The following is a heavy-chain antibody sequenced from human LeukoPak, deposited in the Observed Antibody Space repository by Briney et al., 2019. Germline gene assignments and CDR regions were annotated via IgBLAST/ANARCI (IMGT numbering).Heavy chain of an antibody. J-gene: IGHJ4*02. CDR3: ATAGSRVPALSGYDLDY. CDR2: MNPNSGNT. V-gene: IGHV1-8*01. Sequence: ASVKVSCKASGYTFTSYDINWVRQATGQGLEWMGWMNPNSGNTGYAQKFQGRVTMTRNTSISTAYMELSSLRSEDTAVYYCATAGSRVPALSGYDLDYWGQGTLVTVSS. CDR1: GYTFTSYD. D-gene: IGHD5-12*01.